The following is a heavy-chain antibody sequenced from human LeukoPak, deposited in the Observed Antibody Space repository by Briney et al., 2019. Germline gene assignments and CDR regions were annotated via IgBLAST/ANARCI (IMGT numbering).Heavy chain of an antibody. D-gene: IGHD3-22*01. Sequence: GGSLRLSCAASGFTFSSYGMHWVRQAPGKGLEWVAVISYDGSNKYYADSVKGRFTISRDNSKNTLYLQMNSLRAEDTAMYYCAKDPRLMIASEYFQHWGQGTLVTVSS. CDR1: GFTFSSYG. V-gene: IGHV3-30*18. CDR2: ISYDGSNK. J-gene: IGHJ1*01. CDR3: AKDPRLMIASEYFQH.